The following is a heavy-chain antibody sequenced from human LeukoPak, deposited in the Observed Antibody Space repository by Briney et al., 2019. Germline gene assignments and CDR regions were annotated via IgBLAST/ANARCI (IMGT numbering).Heavy chain of an antibody. D-gene: IGHD4-17*01. Sequence: SETLSLTCTVSGGSISSSSYYWGWIRQPPGKGLEWIGSIYHSGSTYYNPSLKSRVTISVDRSKNQFSLKLSSVTAADTAVYYCARGGTVTTFPFDYWGQGTLVTVSS. V-gene: IGHV4-39*07. CDR2: IYHSGST. CDR3: ARGGTVTTFPFDY. J-gene: IGHJ4*02. CDR1: GGSISSSSYY.